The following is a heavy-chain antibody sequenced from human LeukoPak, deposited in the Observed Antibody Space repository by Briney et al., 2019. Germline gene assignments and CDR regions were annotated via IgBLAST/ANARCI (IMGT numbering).Heavy chain of an antibody. Sequence: PGRSLRLSYAASGFTFSTYGMHWVRQAPGKGLEWVAVIYFDGNKKDYGESVKGRFTISRDNAQNSLYLQMNSLRAEDTAVYYCARGPAYYDSSGYYLTPDYWGQGTLVTVSS. D-gene: IGHD3-22*01. CDR2: IYFDGNKK. V-gene: IGHV3-33*01. CDR1: GFTFSTYG. CDR3: ARGPAYYDSSGYYLTPDY. J-gene: IGHJ4*02.